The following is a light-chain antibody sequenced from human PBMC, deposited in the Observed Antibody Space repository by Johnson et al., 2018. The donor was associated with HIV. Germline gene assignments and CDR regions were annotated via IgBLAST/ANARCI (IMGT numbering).Light chain of an antibody. Sequence: QSVLKQPPSVSAAPGQKVTISCSGSSSNIGNNYVSWYQQLPGTAPKLLIYENNKRPSGIPDRFSGSKSGTSATLGITGLQTGDEADYYCATWDSSLSAGRVFGTGTKVTVL. CDR3: ATWDSSLSAGRV. CDR1: SSNIGNNY. CDR2: ENN. V-gene: IGLV1-51*02. J-gene: IGLJ1*01.